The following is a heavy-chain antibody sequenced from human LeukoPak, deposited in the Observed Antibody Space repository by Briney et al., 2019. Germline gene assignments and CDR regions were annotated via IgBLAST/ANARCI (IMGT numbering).Heavy chain of an antibody. CDR3: ASTSGYSQPGFDY. Sequence: SETLSLTCAVYGGSFSGYYWSWIRQPPGEGLEWIGEINHSGSTNYNPSLKSRVTISVDTSKNQFSLKLSSVTAADTAVYYCASTSGYSQPGFDYWGQGTLVTVSS. CDR2: INHSGST. J-gene: IGHJ4*02. CDR1: GGSFSGYY. D-gene: IGHD3-22*01. V-gene: IGHV4-34*01.